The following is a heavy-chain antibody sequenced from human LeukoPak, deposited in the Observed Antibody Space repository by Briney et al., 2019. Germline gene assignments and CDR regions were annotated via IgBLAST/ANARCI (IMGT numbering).Heavy chain of an antibody. J-gene: IGHJ4*02. Sequence: SETLSLTCTVSGGSISSYYWSWIRQPPGKGLEWIGYIYYSGSTNYNPSLKSRVTISVDTSKNQFSLKLSSVTAADTAVYYCARSGDILTGYSYFDYWGQGTLVTVSS. D-gene: IGHD3-9*01. CDR1: GGSISSYY. V-gene: IGHV4-59*08. CDR3: ARSGDILTGYSYFDY. CDR2: IYYSGST.